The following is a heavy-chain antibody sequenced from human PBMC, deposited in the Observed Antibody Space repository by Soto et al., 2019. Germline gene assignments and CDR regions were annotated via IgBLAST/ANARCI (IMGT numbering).Heavy chain of an antibody. CDR3: ARVPYYYGSGSYYHFAFDI. CDR2: IKQDGIEK. V-gene: IGHV3-7*03. CDR1: GFTFSRYW. D-gene: IGHD3-10*01. J-gene: IGHJ3*02. Sequence: GGSLRLSCAASGFTFSRYWISWVRQAPWKGLEWVANIKQDGIEKYYVDSVKGRFTISRDNAKNSLYLQMNSLRAEDTAVYYCARVPYYYGSGSYYHFAFDIGGQETMVNV.